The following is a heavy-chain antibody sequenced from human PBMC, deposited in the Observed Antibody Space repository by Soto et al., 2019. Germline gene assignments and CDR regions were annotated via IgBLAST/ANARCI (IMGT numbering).Heavy chain of an antibody. CDR2: ITYDWRAI. Sequence: EVQLVESGGGLVQPGESLRLSCAASGVSFSRSWMHWVRQIPGKGLEWVSRITYDWRAISYADSVKGRFTMSRDNAKNTVFLQMTSLRAEDTAVYYCARDGPEDWPEASGFDYWGQGTPVTVSS. CDR3: ARDGPEDWPEASGFDY. D-gene: IGHD3-3*01. V-gene: IGHV3-74*01. J-gene: IGHJ4*02. CDR1: GVSFSRSW.